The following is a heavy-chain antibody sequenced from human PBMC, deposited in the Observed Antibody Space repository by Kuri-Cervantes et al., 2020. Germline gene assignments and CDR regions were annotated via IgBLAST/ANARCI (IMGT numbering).Heavy chain of an antibody. CDR1: GFTFSSYA. J-gene: IGHJ4*02. D-gene: IGHD7-27*01. V-gene: IGHV3-23*01. Sequence: GGSLRLSCAASGFTFSSYAMSWVRQAPGKGLEWVSAISGSGGSTYYADSVKGRFTISRDNSKNTLYLQMNSLRAEDTAVYYCARARGKLGSPTFIDYWGQGTLVTVSS. CDR2: ISGSGGST. CDR3: ARARGKLGSPTFIDY.